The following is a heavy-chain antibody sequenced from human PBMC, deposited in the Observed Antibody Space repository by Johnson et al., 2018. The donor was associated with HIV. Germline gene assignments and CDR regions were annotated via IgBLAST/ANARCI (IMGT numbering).Heavy chain of an antibody. J-gene: IGHJ3*02. Sequence: VQLVESGGGLVQPGRSLRLSCAASGFIFDDYAMSWVRQAPGKGLEWVSAISGSGGSTYYADSVKGRFTISRDNAKNSLYLQMNSLRAEDTAVYYCAREGGDDAFDIWGQGTMVTVSS. D-gene: IGHD1-26*01. CDR1: GFIFDDYA. V-gene: IGHV3-23*04. CDR3: AREGGDDAFDI. CDR2: ISGSGGST.